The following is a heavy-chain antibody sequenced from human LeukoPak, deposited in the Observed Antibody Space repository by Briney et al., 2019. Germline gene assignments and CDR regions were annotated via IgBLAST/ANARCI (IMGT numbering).Heavy chain of an antibody. CDR1: GFTFSSYA. CDR3: ARDRQSRTSCSSTSCYGDFQH. CDR2: ISYDGSNK. J-gene: IGHJ1*01. V-gene: IGHV3-30-3*01. D-gene: IGHD2-2*01. Sequence: GGSLRLSCAASGFTFSSYAMHWVRQAPGKGLEWVAVISYDGSNKYYADSVKGRFTISRDNSKNTLYLQMNSLRAEDTAVYYCARDRQSRTSCSSTSCYGDFQHWGQGTLVTVSS.